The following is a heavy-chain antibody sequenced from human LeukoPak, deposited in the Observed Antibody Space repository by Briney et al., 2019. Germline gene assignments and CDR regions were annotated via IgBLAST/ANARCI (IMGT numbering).Heavy chain of an antibody. D-gene: IGHD4-17*01. CDR2: INHSGST. CDR1: GGSFSGYY. CDR3: ARVGAVTLPHDYGMDV. Sequence: KTSETLSLTCAVYGGSFSGYYWSWIRQPPGKGLEWIGEINHSGSTNYNPSLKSRVTISVDTSKNQFSLKLGSVTAADTAVYYCARVGAVTLPHDYGMDVWGQGTTVTVSS. J-gene: IGHJ6*02. V-gene: IGHV4-34*01.